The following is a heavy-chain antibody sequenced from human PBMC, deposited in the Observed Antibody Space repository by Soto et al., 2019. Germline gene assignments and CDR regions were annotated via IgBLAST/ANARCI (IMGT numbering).Heavy chain of an antibody. CDR3: ARDGIAAAGTPVSYGMDV. J-gene: IGHJ6*02. V-gene: IGHV1-18*01. CDR1: GYTFTSYG. D-gene: IGHD6-13*01. Sequence: QVQLVQSGAEVKKPGASVKVSCKASGYTFTSYGISWVRQAPGQGLEWLGWISAYNGNTNYAQKLQGRVTMTTDTSTSTAYRELRSLRSDDTAVYYCARDGIAAAGTPVSYGMDVWGQGTTVTVSS. CDR2: ISAYNGNT.